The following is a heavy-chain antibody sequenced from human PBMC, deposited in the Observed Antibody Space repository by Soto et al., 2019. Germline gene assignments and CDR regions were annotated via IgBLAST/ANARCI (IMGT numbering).Heavy chain of an antibody. Sequence: GGSLRLSCAASGFTFDDYAMHWVRQAPGKGLEWVSGISWNSGSIGYADSVKGRFTISRDNAKNSLYLQMNSLRAEDTALYYCSKDLGEYPGPLDYWGQRTLVTVSS. CDR1: GFTFDDYA. CDR2: ISWNSGSI. V-gene: IGHV3-9*01. J-gene: IGHJ4*02. CDR3: SKDLGEYPGPLDY.